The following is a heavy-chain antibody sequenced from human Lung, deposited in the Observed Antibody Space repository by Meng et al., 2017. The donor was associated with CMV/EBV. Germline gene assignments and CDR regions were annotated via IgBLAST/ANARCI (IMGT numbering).Heavy chain of an antibody. CDR2: IYYSGTT. J-gene: IGHJ4*02. Sequence: SXTLSLXCTVSGGSSSSSSYYWGWIRQSPRKGLEWIGNIYYSGTTYYNPSLKSRVTISVDTSKNQFSLKLSSVTAADTAVYYCVGGRGSSWYQADYFDYWXQGTLVTVSS. D-gene: IGHD6-13*01. V-gene: IGHV4-39*07. CDR3: VGGRGSSWYQADYFDY. CDR1: GGSSSSSSYY.